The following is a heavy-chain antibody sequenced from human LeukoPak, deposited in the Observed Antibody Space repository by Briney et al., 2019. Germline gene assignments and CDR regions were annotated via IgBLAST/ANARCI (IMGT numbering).Heavy chain of an antibody. CDR3: ARSLNYYYDSSGYGFDY. CDR1: GGSISSSSYY. CDR2: IYYSGST. V-gene: IGHV4-61*05. Sequence: SETLSLTCTVSGGSISSSSYYWDWIRQPPGKGLEWIGYIYYSGSTNYNPPLKSRVTISLDTSKNQFSLKLSSVTAADTAVYYCARSLNYYYDSSGYGFDYWGQGTLVTVSS. D-gene: IGHD3-22*01. J-gene: IGHJ4*02.